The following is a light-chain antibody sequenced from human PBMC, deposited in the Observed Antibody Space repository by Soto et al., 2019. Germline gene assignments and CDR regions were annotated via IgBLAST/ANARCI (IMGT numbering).Light chain of an antibody. CDR2: EVS. CDR3: SSYISSSTFVV. V-gene: IGLV2-14*01. J-gene: IGLJ2*01. Sequence: QSALTQPPSASGSPGQSVTISCTGASSDVGGYNYVSWHQQHPGKAPKVIITEVSNRPSGVSNRFSGSKSGNTASLTISGLQAEDEADYYCSSYISSSTFVVFGGGTKLTVL. CDR1: SSDVGGYNY.